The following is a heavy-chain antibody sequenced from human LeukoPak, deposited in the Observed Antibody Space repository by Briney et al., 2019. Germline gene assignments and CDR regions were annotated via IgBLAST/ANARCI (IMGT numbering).Heavy chain of an antibody. CDR2: INPNSGGT. D-gene: IGHD3-10*01. V-gene: IGHV1-2*02. J-gene: IGHJ4*02. Sequence: ASVKVSCKASGYTFIGYYMHWVRQAPGQGLEWMGWINPNSGGTNYAQKFQGRVTMTRDTSISTAYMELSRLRSDDTAVYYCARGTTMVRGVIDYWGQGTLVTVSS. CDR3: ARGTTMVRGVIDY. CDR1: GYTFIGYY.